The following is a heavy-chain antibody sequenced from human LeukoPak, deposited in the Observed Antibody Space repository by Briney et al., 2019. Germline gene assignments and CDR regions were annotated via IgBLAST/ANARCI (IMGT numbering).Heavy chain of an antibody. J-gene: IGHJ4*02. Sequence: GGSLRLSCAASRFTFNSYNMNWVRQAPGKGLEWVSSISTSSAYIYYADSLKGRFTISRDNAKNSLYLQMNSLRAEDTAVYYCARDRYCSGGSCYSSDYWAREPWSPSPQ. V-gene: IGHV3-21*01. D-gene: IGHD2-15*01. CDR1: RFTFNSYN. CDR2: ISTSSAYI. CDR3: ARDRYCSGGSCYSSDY.